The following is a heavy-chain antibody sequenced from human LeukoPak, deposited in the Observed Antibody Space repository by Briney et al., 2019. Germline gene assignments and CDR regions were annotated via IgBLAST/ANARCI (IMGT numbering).Heavy chain of an antibody. CDR2: INHSGST. Sequence: SETLSLTCAVYGGSFSGYYWSWIRQPPGKGLEWSGEINHSGSTNYNPSLKSRVTISVDTSKNQFSLKLSSVTAADTAVYYCARILPRSVKQWQPFEYWGQGTLVTVSS. CDR1: GGSFSGYY. CDR3: ARILPRSVKQWQPFEY. D-gene: IGHD6-19*01. J-gene: IGHJ4*02. V-gene: IGHV4-34*01.